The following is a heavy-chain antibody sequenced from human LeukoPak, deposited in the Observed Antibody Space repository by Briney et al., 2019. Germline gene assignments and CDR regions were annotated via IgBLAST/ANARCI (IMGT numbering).Heavy chain of an antibody. CDR1: GFTVSSNY. Sequence: GGSLRPSCAASGFTVSSNYMSWVRQAPGKGLEWVSVIYSGGSTYYADSVKGRFTISRDNSKNTLYLQMNSLRAEDTAVYYCARVWYDISTGLPYYFDYWGQGTLVTVSS. J-gene: IGHJ4*02. CDR3: ARVWYDISTGLPYYFDY. D-gene: IGHD3-9*01. CDR2: IYSGGST. V-gene: IGHV3-66*01.